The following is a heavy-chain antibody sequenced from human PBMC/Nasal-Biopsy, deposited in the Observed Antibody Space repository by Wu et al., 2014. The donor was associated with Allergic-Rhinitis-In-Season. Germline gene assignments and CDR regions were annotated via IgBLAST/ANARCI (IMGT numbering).Heavy chain of an antibody. D-gene: IGHD3-16*01. J-gene: IGHJ3*02. V-gene: IGHV3-74*01. CDR3: ARHAETYYDYVWAPGGSAFDI. CDR2: IKSDGTSP. CDR1: GFTIRSYD. Sequence: LRLSCAASGFTIRSYDMHWVRQAAGEGLEWVSRIKSDGTSPSYADSVKGRFTISRDNAKNTVYLQMNSLRAEDTAVYYCARHAETYYDYVWAPGGSAFDILGQGTMVTVSS.